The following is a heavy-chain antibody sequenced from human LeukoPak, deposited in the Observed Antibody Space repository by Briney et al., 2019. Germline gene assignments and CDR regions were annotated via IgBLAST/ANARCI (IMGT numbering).Heavy chain of an antibody. CDR3: ARDAFAELYDYYYYGMDV. V-gene: IGHV1-3*01. Sequence: ASVKVSCKASGYTFTSYAMHWVRQAPGQRLEWMGWINAGNGNTKYSQKFQGRVTITRDTSASTAYMELSSLRSEDTAVYYCARDAFAELYDYYYYGMDVWGKGTTVTVSS. D-gene: IGHD3-10*01. J-gene: IGHJ6*04. CDR1: GYTFTSYA. CDR2: INAGNGNT.